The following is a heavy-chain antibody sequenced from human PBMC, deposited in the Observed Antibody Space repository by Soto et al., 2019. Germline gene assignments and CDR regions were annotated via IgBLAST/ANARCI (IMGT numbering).Heavy chain of an antibody. Sequence: ASVKVSCKAPGDTFTSYYLNWVRQAPGQGLEWMGVINPHGGSTKYAQKFQGRITMTRDTSRSTVYMELSSLGSDDTAIYYCARSSGGNFGIIIEGSNWFDPWGQGTLVTVSS. CDR2: INPHGGST. J-gene: IGHJ5*02. CDR1: GDTFTSYY. CDR3: ARSSGGNFGIIIEGSNWFDP. D-gene: IGHD3-3*01. V-gene: IGHV1-46*01.